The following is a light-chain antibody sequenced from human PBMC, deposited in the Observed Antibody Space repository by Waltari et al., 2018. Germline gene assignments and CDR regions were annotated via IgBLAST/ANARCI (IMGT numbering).Light chain of an antibody. CDR2: KAN. J-gene: IGLJ3*02. CDR3: LLYMGSGIWV. CDR1: SGSLSSTSY. V-gene: IGLV8-61*01. Sequence: QTVVTQEPSLSVSPGVTVTLTCDLSSGSLSSTSYASWYQQSPGQTPRTLGGKANMRSAGVPDRFSGSVLGNKAVLIITGAQAEDESTYYCLLYMGSGIWVFGGGTKLTVL.